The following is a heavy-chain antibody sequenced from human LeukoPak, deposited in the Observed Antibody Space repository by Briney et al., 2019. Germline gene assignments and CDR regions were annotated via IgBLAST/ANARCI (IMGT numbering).Heavy chain of an antibody. V-gene: IGHV1-2*06. CDR2: INPNSGGT. D-gene: IGHD3-10*01. Sequence: ASVKVSCKASGYTFSGYYMQWVRQAPGQGLEWMGRINPNSGGTNYAQKFQGRVTMTRDTSISTAYMELSRLRSDDTAVYYCARDRLRITMVRGVIGYWGQGTLVTVSS. J-gene: IGHJ4*02. CDR1: GYTFSGYY. CDR3: ARDRLRITMVRGVIGY.